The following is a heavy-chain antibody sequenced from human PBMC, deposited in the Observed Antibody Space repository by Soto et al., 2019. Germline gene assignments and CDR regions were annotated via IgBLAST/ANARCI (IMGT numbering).Heavy chain of an antibody. D-gene: IGHD6-13*01. CDR1: GYTFTSYG. V-gene: IGHV1-18*01. CDR3: ARVVRYSGSWAYFDY. J-gene: IGHJ4*02. Sequence: ASVKVSCKASGYTFTSYGISWVRQAPGQGLEWMGWISAYNGNTNYAQKLQGRVTMTTDTSTSTAYMELRSLRSDDTAVYYCARVVRYSGSWAYFDYWGQGTLVSVSS. CDR2: ISAYNGNT.